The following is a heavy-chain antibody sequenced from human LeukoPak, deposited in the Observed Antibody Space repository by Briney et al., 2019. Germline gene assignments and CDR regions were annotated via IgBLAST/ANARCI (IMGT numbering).Heavy chain of an antibody. CDR1: GFTFSSYE. CDR3: ARDGASHPSIYYFDY. Sequence: QPGGSLRLSCAASGFTFSSYEMNWVRKAPGKGLEWVSYISSGGGGIFYADSVKGRFTISRDNAKNSLHLQMNSLRAEDAAVYYCARDGASHPSIYYFDYWGQGTLVTVSS. CDR2: ISSGGGGI. V-gene: IGHV3-48*03. J-gene: IGHJ4*02. D-gene: IGHD4-17*01.